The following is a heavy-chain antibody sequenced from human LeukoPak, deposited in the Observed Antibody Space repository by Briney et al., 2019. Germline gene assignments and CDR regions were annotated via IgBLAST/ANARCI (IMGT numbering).Heavy chain of an antibody. J-gene: IGHJ4*02. D-gene: IGHD3-22*01. CDR1: GFTFSSYA. CDR3: ASYYYDSSGYYYSYY. V-gene: IGHV3-30*04. Sequence: GGSLRLSCAASGFTFSSYAMHWVRQAPGKGLEWVAVISYDGSNKYYADSVKGRFTISRDNSKNTLYLQMNSLRAEDTALYHCASYYYDSSGYYYSYYWGQGTLVTVSS. CDR2: ISYDGSNK.